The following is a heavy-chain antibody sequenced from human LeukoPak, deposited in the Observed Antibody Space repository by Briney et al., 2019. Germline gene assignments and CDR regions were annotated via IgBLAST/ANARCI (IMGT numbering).Heavy chain of an antibody. CDR2: IYTSGST. Sequence: SETLSLTCTVSGGSISSYYWSWIRQPAGKGLEWIGRIYTSGSTNYNPSLKSRVTMSVDTSKNQFSLKLSSVTAADTAVYYCARDEDIVVVPAANHPRWGQGTLVTVSS. CDR1: GGSISSYY. J-gene: IGHJ4*02. D-gene: IGHD2-2*01. CDR3: ARDEDIVVVPAANHPR. V-gene: IGHV4-4*07.